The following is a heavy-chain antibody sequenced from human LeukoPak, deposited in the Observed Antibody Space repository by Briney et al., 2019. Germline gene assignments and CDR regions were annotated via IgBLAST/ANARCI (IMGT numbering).Heavy chain of an antibody. Sequence: PGGSLRLSCAASGFTFSTYSMNWVRQAPGKGLEWVSSISGSSIYIYYADSAKGRFTISRDNAKNSLYLQMNSLRAEDTAVYYCARDPPYYDSSGYYYDCWGQGTLVTVSS. CDR2: ISGSSIYI. J-gene: IGHJ4*02. CDR1: GFTFSTYS. D-gene: IGHD3-22*01. CDR3: ARDPPYYDSSGYYYDC. V-gene: IGHV3-21*01.